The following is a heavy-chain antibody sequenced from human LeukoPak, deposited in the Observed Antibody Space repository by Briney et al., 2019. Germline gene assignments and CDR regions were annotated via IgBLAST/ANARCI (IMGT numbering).Heavy chain of an antibody. J-gene: IGHJ5*02. CDR2: INPNSGGT. CDR3: AIGGSSSSARSLLIDP. Sequence: ASVTVSCKASGYTFTGYYMHWVRQAPGQGLEWMGWINPNSGGTNYAQKFQGRVTMTRDTSISTAYMELSRLRSDDTAVYHCAIGGSSSSARSLLIDPWGQGTLVTVSS. CDR1: GYTFTGYY. V-gene: IGHV1-2*02. D-gene: IGHD6-6*01.